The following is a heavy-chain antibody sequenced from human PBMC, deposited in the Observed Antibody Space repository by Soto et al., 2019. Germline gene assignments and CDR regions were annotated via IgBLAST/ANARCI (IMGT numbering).Heavy chain of an antibody. V-gene: IGHV3-23*01. CDR2: ISGSGSST. Sequence: EVQLLESGGGLVEPGGSRRLSCAASGFTFSSYTMSWVRQAPGKGLEWVSTISGSGSSTYSADSVKGRFTISRDNSKNTLYLQKNSLRVEETAIYYCAKAWGIDYWGQGTLVTVSS. CDR1: GFTFSSYT. D-gene: IGHD7-27*01. CDR3: AKAWGIDY. J-gene: IGHJ4*02.